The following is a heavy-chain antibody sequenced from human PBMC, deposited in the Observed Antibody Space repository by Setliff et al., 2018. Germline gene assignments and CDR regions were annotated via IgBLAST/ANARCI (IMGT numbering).Heavy chain of an antibody. CDR1: GDSISSISYY. D-gene: IGHD3-3*01. V-gene: IGHV4-39*01. J-gene: IGHJ6*03. CDR3: ARMSGFLYMDV. Sequence: PSETLSLTCTVPGDSISSISYYWGWIRQPPGKGLEWIGTLYDSGKTYYNPSLKSRVTISVDTSKNQFSLSLSSVTAADTAVYYCARMSGFLYMDVWGKGTTVTVSS. CDR2: LYDSGKT.